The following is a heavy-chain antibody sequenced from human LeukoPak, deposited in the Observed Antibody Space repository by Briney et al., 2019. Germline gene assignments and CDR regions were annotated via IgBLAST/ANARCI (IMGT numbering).Heavy chain of an antibody. CDR1: GYTFTGYY. CDR3: ARGISGYAGTVWFDP. J-gene: IGHJ5*02. Sequence: GASVKVSCKASGYTFTGYYMHWVRQAPGQGLEWMGWINPNSGGTNYAQKFQGRVTMTRDTSTSTVYMELSSLRSEDTAVYYCARGISGYAGTVWFDPWGQGTLVTVSS. V-gene: IGHV1-2*02. CDR2: INPNSGGT. D-gene: IGHD5-12*01.